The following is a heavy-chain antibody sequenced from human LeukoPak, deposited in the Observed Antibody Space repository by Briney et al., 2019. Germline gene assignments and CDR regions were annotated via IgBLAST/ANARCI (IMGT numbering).Heavy chain of an antibody. D-gene: IGHD6-19*01. J-gene: IGHJ4*02. CDR2: ISAYNGNT. CDR1: GYTFTNYY. CDR3: ARDAAGFDS. V-gene: IGHV1-18*04. Sequence: ASVKVSCKASGYTFTNYYMHWVRQAPGQGLEWMGWISAYNGNTNYAQKLQGRVTMTTDTSTSTAYMELRSLRSDDTAVYYCARDAAGFDSWGQGTLVTVSS.